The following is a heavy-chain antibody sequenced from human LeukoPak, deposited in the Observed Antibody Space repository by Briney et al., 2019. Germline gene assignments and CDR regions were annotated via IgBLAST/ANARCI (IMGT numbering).Heavy chain of an antibody. CDR1: GGSISSSSYY. Sequence: SETLSLTCTVSGGSISSSSYYWGWIRQPPGKGLEWIGSIYYSGSTYYNPSLKSRVTISVDTSKNQFSLKLNSVTAADTAVYYCARAGCGDSDFDYWGQGTLVTVSS. CDR3: ARAGCGDSDFDY. CDR2: IYYSGST. D-gene: IGHD4-17*01. V-gene: IGHV4-39*07. J-gene: IGHJ4*02.